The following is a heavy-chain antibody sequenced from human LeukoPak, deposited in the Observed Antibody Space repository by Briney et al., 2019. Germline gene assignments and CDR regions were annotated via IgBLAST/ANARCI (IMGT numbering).Heavy chain of an antibody. CDR2: MNSAGTTI. D-gene: IGHD2-2*01. Sequence: GGSLRLSCAASGFTISDYWMHWVRQVPGEGLVWVARMNSAGTTINYADSVKGRFTISRDNVRNTLHLQMNNLSLEDTAVYFCIKEVPVRGSASLGLWGRGTLVTVS. CDR3: IKEVPVRGSASLGL. J-gene: IGHJ4*01. V-gene: IGHV3-74*01. CDR1: GFTISDYW.